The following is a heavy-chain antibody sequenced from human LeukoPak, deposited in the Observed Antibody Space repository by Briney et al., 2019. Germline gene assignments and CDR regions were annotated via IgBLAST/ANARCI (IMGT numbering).Heavy chain of an antibody. Sequence: ASVKVSCKASGYTFTSYDINWARQATGQGLEWVGWMNPNSGNTGYAQKFQGRVTITRNTSISTAYMELSSLRSEDTAVYYCARGPPGGYAHYYFMDVWGKGTTVTVSS. CDR1: GYTFTSYD. CDR2: MNPNSGNT. V-gene: IGHV1-8*03. J-gene: IGHJ6*03. CDR3: ARGPPGGYAHYYFMDV. D-gene: IGHD3-22*01.